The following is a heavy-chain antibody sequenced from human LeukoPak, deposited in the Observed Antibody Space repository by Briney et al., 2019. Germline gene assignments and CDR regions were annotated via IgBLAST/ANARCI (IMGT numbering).Heavy chain of an antibody. D-gene: IGHD2-15*01. CDR1: GFTFSSYA. Sequence: GGSLRLSCAASGFTFSSYAMSWVRQAPGKGLEWVSAISGSGGSTYYADSVKGRFTIPRDNSKNTLYLQMNSLRAEDTAVYYCANSGYCSGGSCNRDDAFDIWGQGTMVTVSS. V-gene: IGHV3-23*01. CDR3: ANSGYCSGGSCNRDDAFDI. J-gene: IGHJ3*02. CDR2: ISGSGGST.